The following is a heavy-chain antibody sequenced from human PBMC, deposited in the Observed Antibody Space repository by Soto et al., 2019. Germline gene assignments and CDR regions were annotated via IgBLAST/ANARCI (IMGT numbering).Heavy chain of an antibody. D-gene: IGHD5-18*01. Sequence: GASVKVSCKASGYTFTSYYMHWVRQAPGQGLGWMGIINPSGGSTSYAQKFQGRVTMTRDTSTSTVYMELSSLRSEDTAVYYCARDRGYSYVFIGLKSGYYYYGMDVWGQGTTVTVSS. CDR2: INPSGGST. J-gene: IGHJ6*02. V-gene: IGHV1-46*01. CDR3: ARDRGYSYVFIGLKSGYYYYGMDV. CDR1: GYTFTSYY.